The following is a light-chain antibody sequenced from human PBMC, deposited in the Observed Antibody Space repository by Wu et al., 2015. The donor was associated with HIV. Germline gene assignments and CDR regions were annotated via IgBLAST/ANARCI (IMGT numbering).Light chain of an antibody. CDR1: QSVYSY. Sequence: EIVMTQSPATLSVSPGERATLSCRASQSVYSYFAWYQQKPGQAPRLLIHDASNRATGIPARFSGSGSGTEFTLSISYLQPDDFATYYCQQYNAYPVTFGQGTKVDMK. V-gene: IGKV3D-15*01. CDR3: QQYNAYPVT. CDR2: DAS. J-gene: IGKJ1*01.